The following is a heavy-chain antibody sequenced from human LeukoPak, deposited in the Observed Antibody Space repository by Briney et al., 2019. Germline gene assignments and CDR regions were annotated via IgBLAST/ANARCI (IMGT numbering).Heavy chain of an antibody. Sequence: GESLQISCKGSGYSFTNYWIAWVRQRPGKGLEWMGIIYPGESDTRYSPSFQGQVTISADKSIRTGYLQWSSLRASDTAIYYCSRQGYYDISDDAFDIWGQGTMVTVSS. V-gene: IGHV5-51*01. D-gene: IGHD3-22*01. CDR3: SRQGYYDISDDAFDI. J-gene: IGHJ3*02. CDR2: IYPGESDT. CDR1: GYSFTNYW.